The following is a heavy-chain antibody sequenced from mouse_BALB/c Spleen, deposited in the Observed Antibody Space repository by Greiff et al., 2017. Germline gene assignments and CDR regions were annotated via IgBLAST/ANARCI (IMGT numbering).Heavy chain of an antibody. CDR2: INPSNGGT. CDR3: TRSTMITTSYYAMDY. CDR1: GYTFTSYY. J-gene: IGHJ4*01. V-gene: IGHV1S81*02. Sequence: QVQLQQPGAELVKPGASVKLSCKASGYTFTSYYMYWVKQRPGQGLEWIGGINPSNGGTNFNEKFKSKATLTVDKSSSTAYMQLSSLTSEDSAVYYCTRSTMITTSYYAMDYWGQGTSVTVSS. D-gene: IGHD2-4*01.